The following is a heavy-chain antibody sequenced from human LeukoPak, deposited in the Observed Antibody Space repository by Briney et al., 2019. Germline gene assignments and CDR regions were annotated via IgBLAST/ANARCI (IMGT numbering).Heavy chain of an antibody. CDR3: ARSQRPSGYYLYYFDY. CDR1: GFTFSSYW. Sequence: GGSLRLSCAASGFTFSSYWMSWVRQAPGKGLEWVANIKQDGSEKYYVDPVKGRFTISRDNAKNSLYLQMNSLRAEDTAVYYCARSQRPSGYYLYYFDYWGQGTLVTVSS. CDR2: IKQDGSEK. D-gene: IGHD3-22*01. V-gene: IGHV3-7*01. J-gene: IGHJ4*02.